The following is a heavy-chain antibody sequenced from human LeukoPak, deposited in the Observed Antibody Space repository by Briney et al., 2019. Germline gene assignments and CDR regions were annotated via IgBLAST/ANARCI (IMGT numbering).Heavy chain of an antibody. CDR2: IIPILGIA. CDR1: GWTFISYT. CDR3: ARGIDSSGVDY. J-gene: IGHJ4*02. V-gene: IGHV1-69*02. D-gene: IGHD6-19*01. Sequence: SVKVSCKGSGWTFISYTISWVRQAPGQGLEWMGRIIPILGIANYAQKFQGRVTITADKSTSTAYMELSSLRSEDTAVYYCARGIDSSGVDYWGQGTLVTVSS.